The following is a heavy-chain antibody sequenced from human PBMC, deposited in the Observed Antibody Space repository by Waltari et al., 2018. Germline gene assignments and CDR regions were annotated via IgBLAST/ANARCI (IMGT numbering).Heavy chain of an antibody. D-gene: IGHD4-17*01. Sequence: QVQLVESGGGVVQPGRSLRLSCAASGFTFSSYAMHWVRQAPGKGLGWGAVISYDGSNKYYEDSVKGRFTISRDNSKNTLYLQMNSLRAEDTAVYYCARGSYGDYVFDYWGQGTLVTVSS. CDR1: GFTFSSYA. V-gene: IGHV3-30*01. CDR3: ARGSYGDYVFDY. J-gene: IGHJ4*02. CDR2: ISYDGSNK.